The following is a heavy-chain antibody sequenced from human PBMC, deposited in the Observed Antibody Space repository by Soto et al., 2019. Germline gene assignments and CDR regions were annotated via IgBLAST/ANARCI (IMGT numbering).Heavy chain of an antibody. D-gene: IGHD3-22*01. CDR2: ISSYNGNT. Sequence: ASVKVSCKASGYTFISYGISWVRQAPGQGLEWMGWISSYNGNTNYAQKLQGRVTMTTDTSTTTAYMELRSLRSDDTAVYYCARDLGYDSSGYYSDYWGQGTLVTVSS. CDR3: ARDLGYDSSGYYSDY. CDR1: GYTFISYG. V-gene: IGHV1-18*01. J-gene: IGHJ4*02.